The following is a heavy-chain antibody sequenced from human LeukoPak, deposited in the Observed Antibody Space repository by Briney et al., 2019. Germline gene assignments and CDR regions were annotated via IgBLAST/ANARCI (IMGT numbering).Heavy chain of an antibody. CDR2: INSDGTDI. J-gene: IGHJ1*01. V-gene: IGHV3-74*01. Sequence: GGSLRLSCAASGFTFDDYGMSWVRQAPGKGLEWVARINSDGTDISYGDSVKGRFTISRDNAKNTLYLQMNSLRVEDTAVYYCARVGYYDSSNYYAYFQHWGQGTLVTVSS. D-gene: IGHD3-22*01. CDR3: ARVGYYDSSNYYAYFQH. CDR1: GFTFDDYG.